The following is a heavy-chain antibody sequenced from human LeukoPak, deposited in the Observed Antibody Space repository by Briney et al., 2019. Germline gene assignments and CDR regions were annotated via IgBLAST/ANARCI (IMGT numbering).Heavy chain of an antibody. D-gene: IGHD2-21*02. CDR2: IYYSGST. CDR1: GGSISSYY. V-gene: IGHV4-59*01. CDR3: ARVGDTPYFDY. J-gene: IGHJ4*02. Sequence: PSETLSLTCTVSGGSISSYYWSWIRQPPGKGLEWIGYIYYSGSTNCNPSLKSRVTISVDTSKNQFSLKLSSVTAADTAVYYCARVGDTPYFDYWGQGTLVTVSS.